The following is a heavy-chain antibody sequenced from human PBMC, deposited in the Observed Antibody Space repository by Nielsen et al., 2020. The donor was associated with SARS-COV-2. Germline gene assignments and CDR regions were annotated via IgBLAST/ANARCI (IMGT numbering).Heavy chain of an antibody. CDR3: ARSRRIAGGRYYFDY. CDR2: ISYDGSNK. CDR1: GFTFSSYG. V-gene: IGHV3-30*03. Sequence: GESLKISCAASGFTFSSYGMHWVRQAPGKGLEWVAVISYDGSNKYYADSVKGRFTISRDNSKNTLYLQMNSLRAEDTAVYYCARSRRIAGGRYYFDYWGQGTLVTVSS. D-gene: IGHD6-13*01. J-gene: IGHJ4*02.